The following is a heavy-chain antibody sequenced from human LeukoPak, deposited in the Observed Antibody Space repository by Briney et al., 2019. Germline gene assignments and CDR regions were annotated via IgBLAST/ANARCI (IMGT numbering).Heavy chain of an antibody. CDR1: DGSINSYY. CDR2: IYCNGNT. J-gene: IGHJ6*02. CDR3: ARGRSNYYGMDV. Sequence: SETLSLTCSVSDGSINSYYWNWIRRPPGKGLEWIGYIYCNGNTNYSPSLKSRVTMSVDTSKNLFSLKVSSVTAADTAVYYCARGRSNYYGMDVWGQGTTVTVSS. D-gene: IGHD1-26*01. V-gene: IGHV4-59*01.